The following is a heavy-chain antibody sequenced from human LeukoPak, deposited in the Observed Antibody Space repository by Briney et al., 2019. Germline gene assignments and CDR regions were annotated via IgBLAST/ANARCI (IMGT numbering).Heavy chain of an antibody. CDR3: ASFIAAAGYYFDY. CDR2: IYYSGST. V-gene: IGHV4-59*12. CDR1: GGSISSYY. D-gene: IGHD6-13*01. J-gene: IGHJ4*02. Sequence: SETLSLTCTVSGGSISSYYWSWIRQPPGKGLEWIGYIYYSGSTNYNPSLKSRVTISVDRSKNQFSLKLSSVTAADTAVYYCASFIAAAGYYFDYWGQGTLVTVSS.